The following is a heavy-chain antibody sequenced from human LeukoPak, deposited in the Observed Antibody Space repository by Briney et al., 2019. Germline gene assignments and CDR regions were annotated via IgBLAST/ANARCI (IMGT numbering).Heavy chain of an antibody. Sequence: GASVKVSCKASGYTFTGYYIRWVRQAPGQGLEWMGWISPKSGGTNYAQKFQGRVTMTRDTSISTVYMELSRLRSDDTAVYYCARDRLRLGYERTNWFDPWGQGTLVTVSS. CDR1: GYTFTGYY. CDR2: ISPKSGGT. V-gene: IGHV1-2*02. J-gene: IGHJ5*02. D-gene: IGHD2-15*01. CDR3: ARDRLRLGYERTNWFDP.